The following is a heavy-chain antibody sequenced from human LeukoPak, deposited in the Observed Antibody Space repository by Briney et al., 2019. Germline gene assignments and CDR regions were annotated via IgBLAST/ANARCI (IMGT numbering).Heavy chain of an antibody. CDR1: GFTFSSYW. Sequence: GGSLRLSWAASGFTFSSYWMSWVRQAPGKGLEWVANITPDGSQKFYVDSVRGRFTISRDNGKNSLYLQMTSLRAEDTAVYYCADPDSGWGQGTLVTVSS. D-gene: IGHD6-19*01. V-gene: IGHV3-7*01. CDR2: ITPDGSQK. CDR3: ADPDSG. J-gene: IGHJ4*02.